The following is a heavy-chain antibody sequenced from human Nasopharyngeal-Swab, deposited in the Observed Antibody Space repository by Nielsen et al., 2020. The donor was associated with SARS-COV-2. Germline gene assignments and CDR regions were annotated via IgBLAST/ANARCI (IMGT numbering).Heavy chain of an antibody. CDR1: GYTFTTYA. J-gene: IGHJ4*02. CDR3: ARYVDLIAPSGQSTSFFDF. V-gene: IGHV1-3*04. CDR2: INTANSNT. Sequence: ASVKVSCKATGYTFTTYALHWVRQVPGQRPEWMGWINTANSNTKYSQKFQGRVTITRDTSATTTYLELGSLRSEDTAVYYCARYVDLIAPSGQSTSFFDFWGQGSLVTVSS. D-gene: IGHD6-13*01.